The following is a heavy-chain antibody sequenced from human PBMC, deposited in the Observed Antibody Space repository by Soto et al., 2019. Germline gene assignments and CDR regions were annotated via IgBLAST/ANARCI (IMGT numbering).Heavy chain of an antibody. Sequence: EVQLVESGGGLVKPGGSLRLSCAASGFTFSGSAMHWVRQASGKGLEWVGRIRSKANSYATAYAASVKGRFTISRDDSKNTAYLQMNSLKTEDTAVYYCTRLSLGSSWYIREWGYYYYGMDVWGQGTTVTVSS. CDR3: TRLSLGSSWYIREWGYYYYGMDV. CDR2: IRSKANSYAT. V-gene: IGHV3-73*01. D-gene: IGHD6-13*01. J-gene: IGHJ6*02. CDR1: GFTFSGSA.